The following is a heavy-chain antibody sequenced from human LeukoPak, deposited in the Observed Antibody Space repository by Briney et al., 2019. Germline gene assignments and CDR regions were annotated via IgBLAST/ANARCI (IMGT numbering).Heavy chain of an antibody. D-gene: IGHD4-17*01. V-gene: IGHV3-13*01. CDR3: ARGGDYGDYEDAFDI. CDR2: IGTAGDT. J-gene: IGHJ3*02. Sequence: GGSLRLSCAASGFTFSSYDMHWVRQATGKGLEWVSAIGTAGDTYYPGSVKGRFTISREDAKNSLYLQMNSLRAGDTAVYYCARGGDYGDYEDAFDIWGQGTMVTVSS. CDR1: GFTFSSYD.